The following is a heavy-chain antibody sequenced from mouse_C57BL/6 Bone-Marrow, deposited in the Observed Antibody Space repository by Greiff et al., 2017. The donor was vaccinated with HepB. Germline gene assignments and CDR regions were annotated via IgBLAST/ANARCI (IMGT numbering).Heavy chain of an antibody. CDR2: INPSSGYT. J-gene: IGHJ2*01. D-gene: IGHD1-1*01. V-gene: IGHV1-7*01. CDR3: AREDYGRLYYFDY. CDR1: GYTFTSYW. Sequence: QVQLKQSGAELAKPGASVKLSCKASGYTFTSYWMHWVKQRPGQGLEWIGYINPSSGYTKYNQKFKDKATLTADKSSSTAYMQLSSLTYEDSAVYYCAREDYGRLYYFDYWGQGTTLTVSS.